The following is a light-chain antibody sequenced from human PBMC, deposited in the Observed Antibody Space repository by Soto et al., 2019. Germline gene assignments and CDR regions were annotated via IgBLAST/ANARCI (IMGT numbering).Light chain of an antibody. Sequence: DIQMTQSPSSLSASVGDRVTITCQASQDISNYLNWYQQKPGKAPKLLIYDASNLETGVPSRFSGSGSGTDFTFTISSLQPEDIATYYCQQYDNPPPFTFGPGTKVHIK. V-gene: IGKV1-33*01. CDR2: DAS. J-gene: IGKJ3*01. CDR3: QQYDNPPPFT. CDR1: QDISNY.